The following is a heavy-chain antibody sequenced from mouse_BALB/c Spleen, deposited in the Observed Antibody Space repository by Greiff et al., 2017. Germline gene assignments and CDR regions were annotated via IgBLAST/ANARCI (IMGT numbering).Heavy chain of an antibody. CDR3: ARSGYGSSHYFDY. CDR1: GFTFSSFG. CDR2: ISSGSSTI. V-gene: IGHV5-17*02. J-gene: IGHJ2*01. D-gene: IGHD1-1*01. Sequence: EVQGVESGGGLVQPGGSRKLSCAASGFTFSSFGMHWVRQAPEKGLEWVAYISSGSSTIYYADTVKGRFTISRDNPKNTLFLQMTSLRSEDTAMYYCARSGYGSSHYFDYGGQGTTLTVSS.